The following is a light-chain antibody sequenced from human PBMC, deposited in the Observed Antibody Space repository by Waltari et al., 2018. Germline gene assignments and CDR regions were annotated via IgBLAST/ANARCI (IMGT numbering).Light chain of an antibody. J-gene: IGKJ2*01. Sequence: VLTQSPGTMSLSPGERVTLSCRASQSLSKRYLAWYQQKPGQAPRLLNYGAANRAAGSPDRFSGSWAGTDFTLTISRLEPEDYAMYYCQQYGSSVMYTFGQGTKLEIK. CDR2: GAA. CDR1: QSLSKRY. CDR3: QQYGSSVMYT. V-gene: IGKV3-20*01.